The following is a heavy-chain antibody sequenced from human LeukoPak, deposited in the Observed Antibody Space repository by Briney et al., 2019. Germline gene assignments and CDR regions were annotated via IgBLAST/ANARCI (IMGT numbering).Heavy chain of an antibody. CDR1: GYTFTGYY. D-gene: IGHD6-19*01. J-gene: IGHJ1*01. V-gene: IGHV1-2*02. Sequence: ASVKVSCKASGYTFTGYYMHWVRQAPGQGLEWMGWINPNSGGTNYAQKFQGRVTMTRDKSISTAYMELSRLRSDDTAVYYCAKLGQWLVRGGYFQHWGQGTLVTVSS. CDR2: INPNSGGT. CDR3: AKLGQWLVRGGYFQH.